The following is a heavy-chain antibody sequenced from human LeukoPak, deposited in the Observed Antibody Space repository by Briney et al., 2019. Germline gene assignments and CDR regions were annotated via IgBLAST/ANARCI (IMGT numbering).Heavy chain of an antibody. CDR1: GFTFSNYG. V-gene: IGHV3-30*18. Sequence: GGSLRLSCAASGFTFSNYGMHWVRQAPGKGLEWLAIISYDGSIKYYADSVTGRFNISRDNSMNTLYLQMSSLTTDDTAVYYCAKDRRSWWELHYWGQGTLVTVSS. CDR3: AKDRRSWWELHY. D-gene: IGHD1-26*01. CDR2: ISYDGSIK. J-gene: IGHJ4*02.